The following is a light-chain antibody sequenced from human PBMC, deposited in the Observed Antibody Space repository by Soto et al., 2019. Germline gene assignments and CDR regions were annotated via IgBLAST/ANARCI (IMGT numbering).Light chain of an antibody. Sequence: DIPMTQAPSTLSASVGDRVTITCRASQSISYWLAWYQQKPGKAPNLLIYDASNLESGVPSRFSGSGFGTEFTLTISSLQPDDFATYYCQQYNSYSWTFGQRTKVDLK. CDR2: DAS. J-gene: IGKJ1*01. CDR1: QSISYW. CDR3: QQYNSYSWT. V-gene: IGKV1-5*01.